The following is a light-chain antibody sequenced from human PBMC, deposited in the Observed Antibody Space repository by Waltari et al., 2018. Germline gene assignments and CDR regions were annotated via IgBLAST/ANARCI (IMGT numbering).Light chain of an antibody. CDR1: HGIRSD. J-gene: IGKJ3*01. CDR3: LQHNTYPFT. Sequence: DIQMTQSPSSLSASVGESVTINCRSSHGIRSDLVLYQQKPGKAPKRLIFAASSLLSGVPSRFSGSGSGTDFTLTISSLQPEDFATYYCLQHNTYPFTFGPGTKVDIK. V-gene: IGKV1-17*01. CDR2: AAS.